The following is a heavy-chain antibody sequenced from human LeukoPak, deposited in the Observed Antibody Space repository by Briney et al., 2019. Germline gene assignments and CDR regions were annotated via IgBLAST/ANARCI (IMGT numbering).Heavy chain of an antibody. CDR2: MNPNSGNT. V-gene: IGHV1-8*01. CDR3: ARASCGGGSCYSGENWFDP. D-gene: IGHD2-15*01. J-gene: IGHJ5*02. CDR1: GYTFTSYD. Sequence: ASVKVSCKASGYTFTSYDINWVRQATGQGLEWMGWMNPNSGNTGYAQKFQGRVTMTRNTSISTAYMELSSLRSEDTAVYYCARASCGGGSCYSGENWFDPWGQGTLVTVSS.